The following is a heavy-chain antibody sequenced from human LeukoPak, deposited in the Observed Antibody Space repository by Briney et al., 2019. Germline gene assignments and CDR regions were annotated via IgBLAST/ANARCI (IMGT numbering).Heavy chain of an antibody. D-gene: IGHD5-24*01. CDR2: IYDSGST. J-gene: IGHJ4*02. CDR1: GASISGSGYY. Sequence: SETLSLTCTVSGASISGSGYYWGWIRQPPGKGLEWIGNIYDSGSTYYNASLQSRVTISIDTSKNQFSLRLSSVTAADTAVYYCASDSSGDGYSSGYNWGQGTLVTVSS. V-gene: IGHV4-39*07. CDR3: ASDSSGDGYSSGYN.